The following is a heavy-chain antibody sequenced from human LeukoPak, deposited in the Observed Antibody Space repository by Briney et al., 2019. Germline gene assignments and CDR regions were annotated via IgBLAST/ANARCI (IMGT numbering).Heavy chain of an antibody. CDR2: FDPEDGET. CDR3: ATASPYSGSWRLDY. Sequence: ASVKVSCKASGYTFTSYAMNWVRQAPGQGLEWMGGFDPEDGETIYAQKFQGRVTMTEDTSTDTAYMELSSLRSEDTAVYYCATASPYSGSWRLDYWGQGTLVTVSS. CDR1: GYTFTSYA. J-gene: IGHJ4*02. D-gene: IGHD1-26*01. V-gene: IGHV1-24*01.